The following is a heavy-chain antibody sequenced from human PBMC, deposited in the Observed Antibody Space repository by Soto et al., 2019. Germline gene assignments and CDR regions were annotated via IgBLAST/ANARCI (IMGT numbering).Heavy chain of an antibody. J-gene: IGHJ4*01. D-gene: IGHD5-18*01. Sequence: QVQLQQWGAGLLKPSETLSLTCAAYGGSFSGYYWSWIRQPPGKGLEWIGEINHSGSTNYNPSLKSRVTIAVDTSKNQFSLKLSSVTAADTAVYYCPRGRRGSSYGYYNYWGHGSLVTVAS. CDR2: INHSGST. CDR3: PRGRRGSSYGYYNY. CDR1: GGSFSGYY. V-gene: IGHV4-34*01.